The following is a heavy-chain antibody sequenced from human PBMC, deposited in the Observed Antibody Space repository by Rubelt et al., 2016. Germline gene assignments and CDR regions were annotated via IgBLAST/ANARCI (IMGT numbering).Heavy chain of an antibody. J-gene: IGHJ4*02. V-gene: IGHV1-69*01. Sequence: RQAPGQGLEWMGGIIPIFGTANYAQKFQGRVTITADESTSTAYMELSSLRSEDTSVYYCAWAPYCSGGSCYDPASVHYWCQGTLVTVSS. CDR2: IIPIFGTA. D-gene: IGHD2-15*01. CDR3: AWAPYCSGGSCYDPASVHY.